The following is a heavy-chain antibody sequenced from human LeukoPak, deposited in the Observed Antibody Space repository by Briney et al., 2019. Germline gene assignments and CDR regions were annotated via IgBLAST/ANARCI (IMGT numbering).Heavy chain of an antibody. J-gene: IGHJ6*03. D-gene: IGHD3-3*01. Sequence: SSETLSLTCTVSGGSISSYYLSWIRQPPGKGLEWIGYIYYSGGTNYNPSLKSRVTISVDTSKNQFSLKLSSVTAADTAVYYCARSGNDFWSGSDYYYYMDVWGKGTTVSVSS. CDR1: GGSISSYY. V-gene: IGHV4-59*08. CDR2: IYYSGGT. CDR3: ARSGNDFWSGSDYYYYMDV.